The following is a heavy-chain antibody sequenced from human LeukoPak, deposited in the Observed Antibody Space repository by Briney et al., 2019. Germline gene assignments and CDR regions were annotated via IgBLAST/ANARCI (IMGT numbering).Heavy chain of an antibody. CDR1: GGSFSGYY. CDR2: INHSGST. V-gene: IGHV4-34*01. D-gene: IGHD3-22*01. Sequence: SETLSLTCAVYGGSFSGYYWSWIRQPPGKGLEWIGEINHSGSTNYNPSLKSRVTISVDTSKNQFSLKLSSVTAADTAVYYCARLKYYYDSSGPDTLGEGFDYWGQGTLVTVSS. J-gene: IGHJ4*02. CDR3: ARLKYYYDSSGPDTLGEGFDY.